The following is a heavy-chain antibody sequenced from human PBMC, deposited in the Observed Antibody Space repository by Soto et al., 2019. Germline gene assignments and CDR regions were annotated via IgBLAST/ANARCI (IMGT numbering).Heavy chain of an antibody. CDR3: AKGGATYGLLTHDY. D-gene: IGHD3-9*01. J-gene: IGHJ4*02. CDR2: ISGSGSSV. CDR1: GFTFSHYV. V-gene: IGHV3-23*01. Sequence: EVELLESGGGLVRPGGSLRLSCAASGFTFSHYVLSWVRQSPERGLEWVSSISGSGSSVYVADSVRGRFAVSRDNSRDTLYLQMNRLTAEDTAVYYCAKGGATYGLLTHDYWGQGTLVTVSS.